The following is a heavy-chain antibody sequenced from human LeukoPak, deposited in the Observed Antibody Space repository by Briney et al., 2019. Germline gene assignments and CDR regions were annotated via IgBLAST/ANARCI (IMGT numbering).Heavy chain of an antibody. CDR3: ARIVVVPAAMAHYYYYYGMDV. Sequence: TSETLSLTCTGSGCSISNYYWSWIRQPPGKGLEWIGYIYYSGNTNYNPSLKSRVTISVDTSKNQFSLKLSSVTAADTAVFYCARIVVVPAAMAHYYYYYGMDVWGRGTTVTVSS. CDR1: GCSISNYY. CDR2: IYYSGNT. J-gene: IGHJ6*02. D-gene: IGHD2-2*01. V-gene: IGHV4-59*01.